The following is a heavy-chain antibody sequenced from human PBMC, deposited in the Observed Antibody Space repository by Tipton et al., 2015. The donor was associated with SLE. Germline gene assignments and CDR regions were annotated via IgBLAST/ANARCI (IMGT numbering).Heavy chain of an antibody. CDR2: IHYSGTT. V-gene: IGHV4-59*01. CDR3: ARGPLGGGYSGYDTNWLEP. D-gene: IGHD5-12*01. Sequence: TLSLTCSVSGGSIGRDYWSWIRQSPGRGLEWIGYIHYSGTTYYNPSLKSRVTISVEMSKNQFSLRLRSGTAADTAVYFCARGPLGGGYSGYDTNWLEPWGQGILVTVSS. CDR1: GGSIGRDY. J-gene: IGHJ5*02.